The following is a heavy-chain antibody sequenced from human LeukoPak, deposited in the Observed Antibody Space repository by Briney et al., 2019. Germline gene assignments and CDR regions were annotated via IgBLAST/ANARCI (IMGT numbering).Heavy chain of an antibody. Sequence: PGGSLRLSCAASGFTFSSLAMSWVRQAPGKGLEWVSAISGSGGSTYYADSEKGRFTISRDNSKNTLYLQMNSLGVDDTAVYYCAKDTRPLYWGQGTLVTVSS. CDR1: GFTFSSLA. CDR2: ISGSGGST. J-gene: IGHJ4*02. V-gene: IGHV3-23*01. CDR3: AKDTRPLY.